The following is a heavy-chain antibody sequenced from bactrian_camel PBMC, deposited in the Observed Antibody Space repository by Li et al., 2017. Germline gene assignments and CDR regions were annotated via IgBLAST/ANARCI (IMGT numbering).Heavy chain of an antibody. D-gene: IGHD5*01. CDR2: IYTDNSDT. Sequence: QVQLVESGGGLVQPGGSLRLSCQVSGGTFRRCVMDWVRQAPGKGLEWVSTIYTDNSDTYYADSVKGRFTISKDKVKNTVYLQMNNLKSEDTALYYCARGLIPGYWGQGTQVTVS. J-gene: IGHJ6*01. V-gene: IGHV3S6*01. CDR1: GGTFRRCV. CDR3: ARGLIPGY.